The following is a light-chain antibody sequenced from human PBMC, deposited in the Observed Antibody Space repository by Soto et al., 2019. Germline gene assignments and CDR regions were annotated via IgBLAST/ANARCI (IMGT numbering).Light chain of an antibody. V-gene: IGLV2-18*01. CDR3: SLYTSNFTYV. CDR1: SSDVGSYNR. CDR2: EVS. Sequence: QSALTQPPSVSGSPGQSVTISCTGTSSDVGSYNRVSWYQQPPGTAPKLMIYEVSNRPSGVPDRFSGSKSGNTASLTISGLQAEDEADHYCSLYTSNFTYVFGTGTKVTVL. J-gene: IGLJ1*01.